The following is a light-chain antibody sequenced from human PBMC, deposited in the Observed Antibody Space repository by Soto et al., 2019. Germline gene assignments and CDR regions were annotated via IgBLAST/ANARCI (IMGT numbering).Light chain of an antibody. J-gene: IGLJ3*02. CDR3: QAYDSSLSVSV. CDR1: SSNIGAGYD. CDR2: GNS. V-gene: IGLV1-40*01. Sequence: QSVLTQPPSVSGAPGQRVTISCTGSSSNIGAGYDVHWYQQLPGTAPKHLIYGNSNRPSGVPDRFSGSKSGTSASLAITGLQAEDEADYYCQAYDSSLSVSVFGGGTKLTVL.